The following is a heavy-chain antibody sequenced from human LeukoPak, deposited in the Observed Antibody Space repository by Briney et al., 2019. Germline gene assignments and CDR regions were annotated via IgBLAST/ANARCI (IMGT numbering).Heavy chain of an antibody. CDR3: ASFRDTDN. V-gene: IGHV3-74*01. D-gene: IGHD2-21*01. CDR2: INTAGST. J-gene: IGHJ3*01. CDR1: GLTFSNVW. Sequence: GGSLRLSCEVSGLTFSNVWMHWVRQAPGQGLVWVSRINTAGSTVYADPVKGRFTISRDNAKNMVYIQMNSLRAEDTAVYYCASFRDTDNWGRGTMVTVSS.